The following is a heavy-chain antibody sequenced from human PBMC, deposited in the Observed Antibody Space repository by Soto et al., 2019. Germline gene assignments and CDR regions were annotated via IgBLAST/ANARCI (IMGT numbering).Heavy chain of an antibody. V-gene: IGHV3-64*01. CDR1: GFTFSSYA. CDR2: ISSNGGST. CDR3: ASRLEGELPLLGLSGPDYYMDV. D-gene: IGHD3-16*01. J-gene: IGHJ6*03. Sequence: GGSLRLSCAASGFTFSSYAMHWVRQAPGKGLEYVSAISSNGGSTYYANSVKGRFTISRDNSKNTLYLQMGSLRAEDMAVYYCASRLEGELPLLGLSGPDYYMDVWGKGTTVTVSS.